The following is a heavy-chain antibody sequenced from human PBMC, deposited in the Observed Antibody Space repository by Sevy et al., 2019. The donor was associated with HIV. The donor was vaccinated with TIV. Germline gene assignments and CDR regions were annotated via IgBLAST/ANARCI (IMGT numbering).Heavy chain of an antibody. CDR1: GFTFSGYA. D-gene: IGHD1-26*01. V-gene: IGHV3-23*01. CDR3: ARVKSGTYTPHDY. CDR2: IRGSGGTT. J-gene: IGHJ4*02. Sequence: GGSLRLSCAASGFTFSGYAMSWVRQAPGKGLGWVSSIRGSGGTTYYADSVKGRFTISRDNTKNTLYLQMNSLRAEDTAVYYCARVKSGTYTPHDYWGQGTLVTVSS.